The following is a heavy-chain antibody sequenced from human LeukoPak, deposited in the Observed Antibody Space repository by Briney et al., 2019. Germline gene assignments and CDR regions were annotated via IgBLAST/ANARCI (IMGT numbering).Heavy chain of an antibody. CDR1: GGSFSGYY. CDR2: INHSGST. J-gene: IGHJ4*02. CDR3: ARNGSGSDY. Sequence: SETLSLTCAVYGGSFSGYYWSWIRQPPGKGLDWIGEINHSGSTNYNPSLKSRVTISVDTSKNQFSLKLSSVTAADTAVYYCARNGSGSDYWGQGTLVTVSS. D-gene: IGHD6-19*01. V-gene: IGHV4-34*01.